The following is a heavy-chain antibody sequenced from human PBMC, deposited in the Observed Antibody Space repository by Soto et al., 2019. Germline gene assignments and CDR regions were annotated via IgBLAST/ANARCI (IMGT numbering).Heavy chain of an antibody. CDR3: ARGYFDSGHGYDL. Sequence: GESLKISCKGPGHLFNNHWIGWVRQTPGKGLEWMGLIFTRDSETKTSPSFQGHVSFSVDNSINTVYLQWTALKTTDTGIYFCARGYFDSGHGYDLWGQGTLVTVSS. D-gene: IGHD3-10*01. J-gene: IGHJ5*02. CDR1: GHLFNNHW. V-gene: IGHV5-51*06. CDR2: IFTRDSET.